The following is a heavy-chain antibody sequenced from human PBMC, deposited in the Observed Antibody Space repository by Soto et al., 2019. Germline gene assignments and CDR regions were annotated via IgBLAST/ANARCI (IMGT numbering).Heavy chain of an antibody. J-gene: IGHJ4*02. V-gene: IGHV1-2*02. CDR1: GYTFTVYY. CDR2: INPKSGGT. Sequence: QVQLVQSGAEVKKPGASVNVSCKASGYTFTVYYMHWVRQAPGQGLEWMGWINPKSGGTMYPQKFHGRVTMSWETSIRTAYMALTSLRSADTAVYYCARDLAKGGVSAGVDYWGQGTLVTVSS. D-gene: IGHD2-8*01. CDR3: ARDLAKGGVSAGVDY.